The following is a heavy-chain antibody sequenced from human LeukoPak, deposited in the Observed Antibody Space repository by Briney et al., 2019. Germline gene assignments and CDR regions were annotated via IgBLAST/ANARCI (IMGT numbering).Heavy chain of an antibody. J-gene: IGHJ6*02. Sequence: SETLSLTCAVYGGSFSGYYWSWIRQPPGKGLEWIGEINHSGSTNSNPSLKSRVTISVDTSKNQFYLKLSSVTAAETAVYYCARIKSDSSDYYGMDVWGQGTTVTVSS. CDR3: ARIKSDSSDYYGMDV. V-gene: IGHV4-34*01. CDR2: INHSGST. D-gene: IGHD6-6*01. CDR1: GGSFSGYY.